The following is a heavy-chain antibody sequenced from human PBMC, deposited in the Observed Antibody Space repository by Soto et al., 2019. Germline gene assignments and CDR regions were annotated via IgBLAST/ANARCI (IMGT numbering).Heavy chain of an antibody. J-gene: IGHJ5*02. V-gene: IGHV4-34*01. Sequence: PSETLSLTCAVYGGSFSGYYWSWIRQPPGKGLEWIGEINHSGSTNYNPSLKSRVTISVDTSKNQFSLKLSSVTAADTAVYYCARALVGYYDFWSGYLGWFDPRGQGTQVTVSS. CDR3: ARALVGYYDFWSGYLGWFDP. D-gene: IGHD3-3*01. CDR1: GGSFSGYY. CDR2: INHSGST.